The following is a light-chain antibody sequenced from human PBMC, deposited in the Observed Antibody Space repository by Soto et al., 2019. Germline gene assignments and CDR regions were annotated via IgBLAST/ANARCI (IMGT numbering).Light chain of an antibody. CDR2: GNS. J-gene: IGLJ3*02. Sequence: QSVLTQPPSVSGAPGQKVTISCTGGSSSIGAGYAVHWYQQLPGTAPKLLICGNSNRPSGVPDRFSGSRSGTSASLAITGLQAEDEADYYCQSYDSSLSGWVFGGGTKLTVL. CDR1: SSSIGAGYA. V-gene: IGLV1-40*01. CDR3: QSYDSSLSGWV.